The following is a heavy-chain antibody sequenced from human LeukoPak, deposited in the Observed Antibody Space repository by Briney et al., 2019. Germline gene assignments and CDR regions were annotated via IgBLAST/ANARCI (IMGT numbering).Heavy chain of an antibody. D-gene: IGHD3-22*01. CDR3: ARWWDDGSGYSYYYGMDV. Sequence: ASVKVSCKASGYTFTSYYMHWVRQAPGRGLEWMGMINPSGGSTSYAQKFQGRVTMTWDTSTSTVYMELSSLRSEDTAVYYCARWWDDGSGYSYYYGMDVWGQGTTVTVSS. V-gene: IGHV1-46*01. J-gene: IGHJ6*02. CDR2: INPSGGST. CDR1: GYTFTSYY.